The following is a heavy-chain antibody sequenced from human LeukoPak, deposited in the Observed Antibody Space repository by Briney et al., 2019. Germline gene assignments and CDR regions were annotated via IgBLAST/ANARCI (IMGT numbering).Heavy chain of an antibody. Sequence: PSETLSLTCTVSGGSISSYYWSWIRQPPGKGLEWIGYIYYSGSTNYNPSLKSRVTISVDTSKNQFSLKLSSVTAADTAVYYCARAFDYYDSSGQMYYFDYWGQGTLVTVSS. CDR3: ARAFDYYDSSGQMYYFDY. J-gene: IGHJ4*02. D-gene: IGHD3-22*01. CDR1: GGSISSYY. CDR2: IYYSGST. V-gene: IGHV4-59*01.